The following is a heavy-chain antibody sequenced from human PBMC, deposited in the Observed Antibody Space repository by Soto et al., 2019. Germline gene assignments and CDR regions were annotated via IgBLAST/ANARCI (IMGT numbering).Heavy chain of an antibody. CDR3: AKVPLKAAAGTMDFDY. Sequence: GGSLRLSCAASGFTFSSYGMHWVRQAPGKGLEWVAVISYDGSNKYYADSVKGRFTISRDNSKNTLYLQMNSLRAEDTAVYYCAKVPLKAAAGTMDFDYWGQGTLVTVSS. V-gene: IGHV3-30*18. CDR1: GFTFSSYG. J-gene: IGHJ4*02. D-gene: IGHD6-13*01. CDR2: ISYDGSNK.